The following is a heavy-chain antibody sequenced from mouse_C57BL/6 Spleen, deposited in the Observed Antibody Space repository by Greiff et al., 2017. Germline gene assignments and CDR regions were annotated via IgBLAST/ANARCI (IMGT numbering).Heavy chain of an antibody. D-gene: IGHD2-4*01. CDR1: GYTFTSYW. V-gene: IGHV1-61*01. CDR2: IYPSDSET. Sequence: QVQLMEPGAELVRPGSSVKLSCKASGYTFTSYWMDWVKQRPGQGLEWIGNIYPSDSETHYNQKFKDKATLTVDKSSSTAYMQLSSLTSEDSAVYYCARAYYDYPMDYWGQGTSVTVSS. J-gene: IGHJ4*01. CDR3: ARAYYDYPMDY.